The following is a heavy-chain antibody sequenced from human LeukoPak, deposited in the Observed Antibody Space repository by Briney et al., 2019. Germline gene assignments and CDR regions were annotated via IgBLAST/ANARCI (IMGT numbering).Heavy chain of an antibody. J-gene: IGHJ5*02. D-gene: IGHD6-19*01. CDR1: GFTFSSYE. Sequence: GGSLRLSCAASGFTFSSYEMNWVRRAPGKGVEWGSSISGSGGNTYYAQSVKGRFTISRDNSENTLYLQMDTLRADDTALYFCAKDPYNTAVANTNGWFDPWGQGTLVTVSS. V-gene: IGHV3-23*01. CDR3: AKDPYNTAVANTNGWFDP. CDR2: ISGSGGNT.